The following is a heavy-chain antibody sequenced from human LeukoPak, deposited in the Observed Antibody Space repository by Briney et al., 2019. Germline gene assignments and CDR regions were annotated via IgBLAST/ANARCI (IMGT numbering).Heavy chain of an antibody. CDR3: AKEPITIFGVVNLFDY. J-gene: IGHJ4*02. V-gene: IGHV3-23*01. CDR1: GLTFRNHA. D-gene: IGHD3-3*01. Sequence: GGSLRLSCAASGLTFRNHAMSWVRQAPGKGLEWVSAISHSGGSTYYADSVKGRFTISRDNSKNTLYLQMNSLRAEDTAVYYCAKEPITIFGVVNLFDYWGQGTLVTVSS. CDR2: ISHSGGST.